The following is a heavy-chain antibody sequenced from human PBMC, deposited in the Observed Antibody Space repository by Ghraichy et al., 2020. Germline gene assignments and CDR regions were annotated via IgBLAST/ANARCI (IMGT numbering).Heavy chain of an antibody. Sequence: SETLSLTCAVSGVSVRGYSWTWIRQPPGKGLEWIGKMYRRGSTNHHPSLKGRFTISRDTSKNPFSLKLRSLTAADTAVYYCARATVNYGMDVWGPRTTATVSS. V-gene: IGHV4-34*01. CDR2: MYRRGST. D-gene: IGHD3-22*01. J-gene: IGHJ6*02. CDR3: ARATVNYGMDV. CDR1: GVSVRGYS.